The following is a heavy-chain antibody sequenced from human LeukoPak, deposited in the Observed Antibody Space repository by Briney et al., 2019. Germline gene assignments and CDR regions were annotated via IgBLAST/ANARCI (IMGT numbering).Heavy chain of an antibody. V-gene: IGHV3-30-3*01. Sequence: GRSLRLSCAASGFTFSSYAMHWVRQAPGKGLEWVAVISYDGSNKYYADSVKGRFTISRDNSKNTLYLQMNSLRAEDTAVYYCARVFPFDYKGSLDYWGQGALVTVSS. CDR1: GFTFSSYA. D-gene: IGHD4-11*01. CDR2: ISYDGSNK. CDR3: ARVFPFDYKGSLDY. J-gene: IGHJ4*02.